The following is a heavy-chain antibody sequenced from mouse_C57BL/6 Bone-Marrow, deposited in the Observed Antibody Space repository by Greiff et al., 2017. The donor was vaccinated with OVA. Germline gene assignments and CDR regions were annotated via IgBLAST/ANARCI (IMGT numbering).Heavy chain of an antibody. D-gene: IGHD2-3*01. Sequence: LVEPGPELVKPGASVKISCKASGYSFTDYNMNWVKQSNGKSLEWIGVIYPNYGTTSYNQQFKGNATLTVDQSSSTAYMQLNSLTSEDSAVYYCARWIYDGYYVDYGGRGTTLTVSS. CDR3: ARWIYDGYYVDY. CDR2: IYPNYGTT. V-gene: IGHV1-39*01. CDR1: GYSFTDYN. J-gene: IGHJ2*01.